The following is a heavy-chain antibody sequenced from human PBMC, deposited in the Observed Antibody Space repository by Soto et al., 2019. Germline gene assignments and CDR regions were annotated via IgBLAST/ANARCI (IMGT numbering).Heavy chain of an antibody. CDR1: EFTFSNYA. CDR2: ISGSGSET. V-gene: IGHV3-23*01. CDR3: AKANNFGSGSYYSNFDW. J-gene: IGHJ4*02. D-gene: IGHD3-10*01. Sequence: GGSLRLSCAASEFTFSNYAVTWVRQPPGTGLEWVSTISGSGSETYYADSVKGRFTISRDNSENTLYLQMNSLRAEDTAVYYCAKANNFGSGSYYSNFDWWRQGTLVTVSS.